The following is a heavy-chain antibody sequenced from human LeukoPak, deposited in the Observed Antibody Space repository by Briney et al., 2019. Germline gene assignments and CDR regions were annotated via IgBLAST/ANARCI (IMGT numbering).Heavy chain of an antibody. CDR2: IYHSGST. CDR3: ARVWDSTGFDY. CDR1: GYSISTGYY. D-gene: IGHD3-22*01. J-gene: IGHJ4*02. Sequence: SETLSLTCTVSGYSISTGYYWGWIRPPPGKGLEWIGTIYHSGSTYYNPSLKSRVTISVDTSKNQFSLNLSSVTAADTAVYYCARVWDSTGFDYWGQGTLVTASS. V-gene: IGHV4-38-2*02.